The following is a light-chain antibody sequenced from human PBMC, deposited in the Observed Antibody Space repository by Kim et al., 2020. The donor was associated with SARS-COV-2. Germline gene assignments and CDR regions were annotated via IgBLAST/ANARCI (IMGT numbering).Light chain of an antibody. CDR3: QQSYSTPPT. CDR2: AAS. Sequence: ASVGDRVTSTGRASQSISRYLNWYQQKPGKAPKLLIYAASSLQSGVPSRFSGSGSGTDFTLTISSLQPEDFATYYCQQSYSTPPTFGGGTKVDIK. CDR1: QSISRY. J-gene: IGKJ4*01. V-gene: IGKV1-39*01.